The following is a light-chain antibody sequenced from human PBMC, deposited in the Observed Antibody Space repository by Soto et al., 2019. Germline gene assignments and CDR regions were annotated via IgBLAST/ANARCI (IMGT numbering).Light chain of an antibody. Sequence: DIQMTQSPSSLSASVGDSVTITCRASQSIRRYLNWYQLKPGKAPKLLNYASSGLHSGVPSRFSGSCSGTDFTLTISSLQPEDFAPYYCQESNSTPMYTFGQGTKLQIK. CDR1: QSIRRY. CDR3: QESNSTPMYT. V-gene: IGKV1-39*01. CDR2: ASS. J-gene: IGKJ2*01.